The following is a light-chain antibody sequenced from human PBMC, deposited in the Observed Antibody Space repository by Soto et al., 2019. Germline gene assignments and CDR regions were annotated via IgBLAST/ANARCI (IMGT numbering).Light chain of an antibody. CDR2: AAS. Sequence: DIQMTQSPSSLSAAVGDRVTITCRASQGIRNYLAWYQQKPGKVPKLLIYAASTLQSGVPSRFSGGGSGTDFPLTISSLQPEDVATYYCQHYKSASFTFGPGTRVDFK. J-gene: IGKJ3*01. V-gene: IGKV1-27*01. CDR3: QHYKSASFT. CDR1: QGIRNY.